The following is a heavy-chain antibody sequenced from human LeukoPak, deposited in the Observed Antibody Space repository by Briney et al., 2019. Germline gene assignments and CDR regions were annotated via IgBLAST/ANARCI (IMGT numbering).Heavy chain of an antibody. V-gene: IGHV1-8*01. CDR2: MNPNSGNT. CDR3: ARGGGGWWLRIFSYYYGMDV. J-gene: IGHJ6*02. D-gene: IGHD5-12*01. CDR1: GYTFTSYD. Sequence: GASVKVSCKASGYTFTSYDINWVRQAPGQGLEWMGWMNPNSGNTGYAQKFQGRVTMTRNTSISTAYMELSSLRSEDTAVYYCARGGGGWWLRIFSYYYGMDVWGQGTTVTVSS.